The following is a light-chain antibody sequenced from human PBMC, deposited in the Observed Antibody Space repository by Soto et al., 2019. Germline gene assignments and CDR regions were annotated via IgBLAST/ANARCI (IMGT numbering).Light chain of an antibody. CDR3: QQRHMLPIT. J-gene: IGKJ5*01. V-gene: IGKV3-11*01. Sequence: EVVLTQSPVTLSLSPGERATLSCRASQSFRGLLAWYQQKPGQAPRLLIYDAYNRATGIPPRFSGSGSGTDFTRTISSLEPEDSAVSDGQQRHMLPITFGQGTRLEIK. CDR1: QSFRGL. CDR2: DAY.